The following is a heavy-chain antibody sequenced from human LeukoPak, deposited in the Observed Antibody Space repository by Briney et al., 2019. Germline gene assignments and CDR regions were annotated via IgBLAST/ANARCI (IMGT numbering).Heavy chain of an antibody. Sequence: TGESLKISCKGSGYSFTSYWIGWVRQMPGKGLEWMGIIYPGDSDTRYSPSFQGQVTISADKSISTAYLQWSSLKASDTAMYYCARVGGGGYSYSYYYYMDVWGKGTTVTISS. CDR1: GYSFTSYW. CDR2: IYPGDSDT. J-gene: IGHJ6*03. D-gene: IGHD5-18*01. V-gene: IGHV5-51*01. CDR3: ARVGGGGYSYSYYYYMDV.